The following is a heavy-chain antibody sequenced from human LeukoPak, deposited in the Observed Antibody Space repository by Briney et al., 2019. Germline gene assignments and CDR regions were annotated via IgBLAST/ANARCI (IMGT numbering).Heavy chain of an antibody. V-gene: IGHV1-24*01. CDR1: GYTLTELS. CDR2: FDPEDGET. J-gene: IGHJ4*02. CDR3: RQNGGSSWYYFDY. Sequence: ASVKVSCRVSGYTLTELSMHWVRQAPGKGLEWVGGFDPEDGETIYAQKFQGRVTMTEDTSTDTAYMELSSLRSEDTAVYYCRQNGGSSWYYFDYWGQGTLVTVSS. D-gene: IGHD6-13*01.